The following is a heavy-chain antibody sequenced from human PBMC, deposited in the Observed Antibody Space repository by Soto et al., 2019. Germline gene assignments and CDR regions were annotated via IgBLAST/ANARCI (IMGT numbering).Heavy chain of an antibody. V-gene: IGHV5-10-1*01. CDR3: ASLAYYDFWSGYYTGYDYYGMDV. CDR2: IDPSDSYT. CDR1: GYSLTSYW. J-gene: IGHJ6*02. Sequence: GESLKISCKGSGYSLTSYWISWVRQMPGKGLEWMGRIDPSDSYTNYSPSFQGHVTISADKSISTAYLQWSSLKASDTAMYYCASLAYYDFWSGYYTGYDYYGMDVWGQGTTVTVSS. D-gene: IGHD3-3*01.